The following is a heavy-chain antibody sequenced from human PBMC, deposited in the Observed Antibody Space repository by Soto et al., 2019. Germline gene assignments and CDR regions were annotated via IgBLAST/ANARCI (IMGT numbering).Heavy chain of an antibody. J-gene: IGHJ4*02. Sequence: SETLSLTCSVSGGSVSSGNSYWSWIRQPPGPELEWIGYIYFTGATNLNPSLKSRVSMSLDTSKNQFSLNLNSVTVAVTAVYFWAREGRSAAYLGYWGQGALVTVSS. V-gene: IGHV4-61*01. CDR3: AREGRSAAYLGY. CDR2: IYFTGAT. CDR1: GGSVSSGNSY. D-gene: IGHD3-10*01.